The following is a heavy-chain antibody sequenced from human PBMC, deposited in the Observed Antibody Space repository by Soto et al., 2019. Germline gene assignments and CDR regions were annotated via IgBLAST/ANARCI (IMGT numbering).Heavy chain of an antibody. V-gene: IGHV1-69*13. CDR1: GGTFSSYA. CDR2: IIPIFGTA. J-gene: IGHJ4*02. CDR3: ARSAGIAAADSIDY. Sequence: SVKVSCKASGGTFSSYAISWVRQAPGQGLEWMRGIIPIFGTANYAQKFQGRVTITADESTSTAYMELSSLRSEDTAVYYCARSAGIAAADSIDYWGQGTLVTVSS. D-gene: IGHD6-13*01.